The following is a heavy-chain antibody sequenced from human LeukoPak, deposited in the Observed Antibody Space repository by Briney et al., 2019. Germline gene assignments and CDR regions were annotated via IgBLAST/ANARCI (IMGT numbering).Heavy chain of an antibody. J-gene: IGHJ5*02. CDR1: GGSISSYY. CDR2: IYYSGST. Sequence: PSETLSLTCTVSGGSISSYYWSWIRQPPGKGLEWIGYIYYSGSTNYNPSLKSRVTISVDTSKNQFSLKLSSVTAADTAVYYCARVGLPGAGSSWYRWFDPWGQGTLVTVSS. D-gene: IGHD6-13*01. CDR3: ARVGLPGAGSSWYRWFDP. V-gene: IGHV4-59*12.